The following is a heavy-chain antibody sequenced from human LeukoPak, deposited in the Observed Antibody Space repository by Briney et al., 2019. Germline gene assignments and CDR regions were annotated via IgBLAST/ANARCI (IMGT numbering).Heavy chain of an antibody. V-gene: IGHV4-59*01. CDR2: IYYSGST. Sequence: PSETLSLTCTVSGGSISSYYWSWIRQPPGKGLEWIGYIYYSGSTNYNPSLKSRVTISVDTSKNQFSLKLSSVTAADTAVYYCARDRGSSSDYWGQGTLVTVSS. CDR1: GGSISSYY. D-gene: IGHD6-13*01. CDR3: ARDRGSSSDY. J-gene: IGHJ4*02.